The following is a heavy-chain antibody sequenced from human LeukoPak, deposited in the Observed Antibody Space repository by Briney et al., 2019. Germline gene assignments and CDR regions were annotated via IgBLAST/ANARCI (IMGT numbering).Heavy chain of an antibody. CDR2: IYYSGST. D-gene: IGHD7-27*01. CDR1: GGSISSYY. Sequence: SETLSLTCTVSGGSISSYYWSWIRQPPGKGLEWIGYIYYSGSTNYNPSLKSRVTISVDTSKNQFSLKLSSVTAADTAVYYCARVGRLGSLDYWGQGTLVTVSS. J-gene: IGHJ4*02. V-gene: IGHV4-59*01. CDR3: ARVGRLGSLDY.